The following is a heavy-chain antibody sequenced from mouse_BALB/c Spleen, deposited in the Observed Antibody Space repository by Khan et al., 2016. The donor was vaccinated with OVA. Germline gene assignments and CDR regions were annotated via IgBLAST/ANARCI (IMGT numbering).Heavy chain of an antibody. J-gene: IGHJ4*01. CDR1: GYTFTSHT. CDR3: ARRTTEYAMDY. D-gene: IGHD2-14*01. Sequence: QVRLQQSGAELARPGASVKMSCKASGYTFTSHTMHWVKQRPGQGLEWIGYINPRSGYTNYNQKFNDKATLTADKSSSTAYMQLSSLTSEDSAVYYCARRTTEYAMDYWGQGTSVTVYS. V-gene: IGHV1-4*01. CDR2: INPRSGYT.